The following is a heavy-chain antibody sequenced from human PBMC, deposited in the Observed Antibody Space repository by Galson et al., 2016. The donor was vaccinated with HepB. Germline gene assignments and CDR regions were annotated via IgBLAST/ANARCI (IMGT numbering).Heavy chain of an antibody. Sequence: SETLSLTCTVSGDSISSYFWSWIRQPAGKGLEWIGRIHTAGSTNYNPSLKSRVTMSVDTSKNQFSLKLSSVTAADTAVYYCARMFGSGWYVGWPGFDPWGQGTLVTASS. CDR2: IHTAGST. V-gene: IGHV4-4*07. D-gene: IGHD6-19*01. CDR1: GDSISSYF. CDR3: ARMFGSGWYVGWPGFDP. J-gene: IGHJ5*02.